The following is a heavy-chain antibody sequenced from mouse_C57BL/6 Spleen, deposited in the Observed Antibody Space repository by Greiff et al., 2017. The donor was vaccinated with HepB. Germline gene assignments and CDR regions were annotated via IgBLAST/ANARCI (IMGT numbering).Heavy chain of an antibody. J-gene: IGHJ1*03. D-gene: IGHD1-1*01. V-gene: IGHV14-4*01. CDR2: IDPENGDT. CDR1: GFNIKDDY. CDR3: TTYYGSSDRYFDV. Sequence: VQLQQSGAELVRPGASVKLSCTASGFNIKDDYMHWVKQRPEQGLEWIGWIDPENGDTEYASKFQGKATITADTSSNTAYLQLSSLTSEDTAVYYCTTYYGSSDRYFDVWGTGTTVTVSS.